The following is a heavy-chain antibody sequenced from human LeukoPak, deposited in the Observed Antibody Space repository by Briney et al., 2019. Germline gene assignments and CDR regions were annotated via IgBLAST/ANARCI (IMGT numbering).Heavy chain of an antibody. J-gene: IGHJ4*02. V-gene: IGHV4-59*12. CDR3: ARGPRIAVAGTKDYFDY. D-gene: IGHD6-19*01. CDR1: GGSISSYY. CDR2: IYYSGTT. Sequence: SETLSLTCTVSGGSISSYYWSWIRQPPGKGLEWIGYIYYSGTTNYNPSLKSRVTISLDTSKNQSSLKLSSVTAADTAVYYCARGPRIAVAGTKDYFDYWGQGTLVTVSS.